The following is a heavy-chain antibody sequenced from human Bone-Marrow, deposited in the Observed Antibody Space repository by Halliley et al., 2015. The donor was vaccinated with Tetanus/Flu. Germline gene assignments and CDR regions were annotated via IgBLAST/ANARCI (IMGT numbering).Heavy chain of an antibody. D-gene: IGHD2-15*01. CDR3: ARGHCILTSCGGDGKAYFDS. J-gene: IGHJ4*02. Sequence: CDGSIEYYAESVEGRFTISRDTSKSTLSLQMNSLRVEDTAVYYCARGHCILTSCGGDGKAYFDSWGQGIMVTVSS. CDR2: CDGSIE. V-gene: IGHV3-30*03.